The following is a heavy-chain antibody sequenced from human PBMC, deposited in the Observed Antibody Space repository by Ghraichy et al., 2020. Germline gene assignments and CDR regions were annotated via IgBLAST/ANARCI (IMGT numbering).Heavy chain of an antibody. CDR3: ARDRGNDYGDYGYYYYRDV. J-gene: IGHJ6*03. D-gene: IGHD4-17*01. CDR1: GGTFSSYA. V-gene: IGHV1-69*13. CDR2: IIPIFRTT. Sequence: SVKVSCKTSGGTFSSYAVSWLRQAPGQGLEWMGGIIPIFRTTSYAQKFQGRVTITADDSTSTAYMELSSLRSEDTAVYYCARDRGNDYGDYGYYYYRDVLGKGTTVTVSS.